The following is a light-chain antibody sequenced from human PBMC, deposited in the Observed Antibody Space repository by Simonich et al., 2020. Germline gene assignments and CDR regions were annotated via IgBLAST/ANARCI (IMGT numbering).Light chain of an antibody. CDR2: GES. CDR3: QQYNNWPRT. V-gene: IGKV3-15*01. CDR1: QSVSRN. Sequence: EIVMTQSPATLSVSPGERATRSCRASQSVSRNLAWYQQKPGQAPRLLIYGESTSATGIPARFSGSGSGTEFTLTISSLQSEDFAVYYCQQYNNWPRTFGQGTKVEIK. J-gene: IGKJ1*01.